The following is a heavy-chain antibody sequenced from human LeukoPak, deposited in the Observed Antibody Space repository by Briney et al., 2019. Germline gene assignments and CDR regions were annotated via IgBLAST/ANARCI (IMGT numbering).Heavy chain of an antibody. CDR2: IYYSGST. J-gene: IGHJ4*02. V-gene: IGHV4-59*01. D-gene: IGHD2-2*01. CDR3: ASAQRGEYYFDY. CDR1: GGSISSYY. Sequence: SETLSLTCTVSGGSISSYYWSWIRQPPGKGLEWIGYIYYSGSTNYNPSLKSRVTISVDTSKNQFSLKLSSVTAADTAVYYCASAQRGEYYFDYWGQGTLVTVSS.